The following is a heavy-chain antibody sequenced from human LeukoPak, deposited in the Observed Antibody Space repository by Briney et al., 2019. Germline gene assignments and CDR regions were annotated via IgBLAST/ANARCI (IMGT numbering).Heavy chain of an antibody. CDR1: GFTFSSYG. CDR3: ARDLSGSGSYLVFDY. V-gene: IGHV3-30*02. CDR2: IRYDGSNK. J-gene: IGHJ4*02. Sequence: GGSLRLSCAASGFTFSSYGMHWVRQAPGKGLEWVAFIRYDGSNKYYADSVKGRFTISRDNSKNTLYLQMNSLRAEDTAVYYCARDLSGSGSYLVFDYWGQGTLVTVSS. D-gene: IGHD1-26*01.